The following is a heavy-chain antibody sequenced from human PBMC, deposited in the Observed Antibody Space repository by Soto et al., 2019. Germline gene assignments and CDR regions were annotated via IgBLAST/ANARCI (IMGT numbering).Heavy chain of an antibody. CDR2: ISAYNGNT. CDR3: ASKDDFWSGFDY. CDR1: GYTFTSYG. Sequence: ASVKVSCKASGYTFTSYGISWVRQAPGQGLEWMGWISAYNGNTNYAQKLQGRVTMTTDTSTSTAYMELRSLRPDDTAVYYCASKDDFWSGFDYWGQGTLVTVSS. D-gene: IGHD3-3*01. V-gene: IGHV1-18*01. J-gene: IGHJ4*02.